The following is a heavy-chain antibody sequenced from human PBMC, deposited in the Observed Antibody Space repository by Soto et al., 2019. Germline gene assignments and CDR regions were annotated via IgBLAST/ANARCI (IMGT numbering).Heavy chain of an antibody. V-gene: IGHV3-33*01. CDR3: ARDPSIAAAGNGAGYAFDI. J-gene: IGHJ3*02. Sequence: GGSLRLSCAASGFTFSSYGMHWVRQAPGKGLEWVAVIWYDGSNKYYADSVKGRFTISRDNSKNTLYLQTNSLRAEDTAVYYCARDPSIAAAGNGAGYAFDIWGQGTMVTVSS. CDR2: IWYDGSNK. CDR1: GFTFSSYG. D-gene: IGHD6-13*01.